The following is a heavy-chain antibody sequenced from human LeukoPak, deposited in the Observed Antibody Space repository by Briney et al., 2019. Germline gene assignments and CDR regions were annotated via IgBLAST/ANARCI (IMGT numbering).Heavy chain of an antibody. CDR2: IYFSGTT. Sequence: PSETLSLTCSVSGYSISSGSFYWSWFRQLPGKGLEWLGYIYFSGTTYYHPSFQSRLTLSLDTSKNQFSLNLTSVTVADTAVYYCARDQLGSGNYGMDVWGPGTTVTVSS. J-gene: IGHJ6*02. V-gene: IGHV4-31*03. D-gene: IGHD1-1*01. CDR3: ARDQLGSGNYGMDV. CDR1: GYSISSGSFY.